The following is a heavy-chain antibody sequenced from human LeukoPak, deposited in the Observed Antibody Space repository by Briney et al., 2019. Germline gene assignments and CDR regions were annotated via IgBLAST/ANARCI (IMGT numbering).Heavy chain of an antibody. D-gene: IGHD3-3*01. V-gene: IGHV3-23*01. J-gene: IGHJ4*02. CDR1: GFTFSSYA. CDR2: ISGSGGST. CDR3: AKDPSYYEFWSGYYLYFDY. Sequence: AGGSLRLSCAASGFTFSSYAMSWVRQAPGKGLEWVSAISGSGGSTYYADSVKGRFTISRDNSKNTLYLQMNSLRAEDTAVYYCAKDPSYYEFWSGYYLYFDYWGQGTLVTVSS.